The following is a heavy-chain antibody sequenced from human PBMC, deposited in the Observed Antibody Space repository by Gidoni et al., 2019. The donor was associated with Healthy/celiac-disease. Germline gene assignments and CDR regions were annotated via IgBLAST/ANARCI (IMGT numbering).Heavy chain of an antibody. Sequence: QVQLVESGGGVVQPGRSLRLSCAASGFPFSSSAMHCVRHAPGKGLEWVAVISYDGSNKYYADSVKGRFTISRDNSKNTLYLQMNSLRAEDTAVYYCARDPRGYSYGAFDYWGQGTLVTVSS. CDR2: ISYDGSNK. CDR1: GFPFSSSA. V-gene: IGHV3-30-3*01. D-gene: IGHD5-18*01. J-gene: IGHJ4*02. CDR3: ARDPRGYSYGAFDY.